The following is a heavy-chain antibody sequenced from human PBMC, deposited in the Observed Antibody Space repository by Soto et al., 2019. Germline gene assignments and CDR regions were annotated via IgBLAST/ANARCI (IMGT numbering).Heavy chain of an antibody. D-gene: IGHD2-15*01. CDR2: IKQDGSEK. CDR3: ARPADYYYYYGMDV. V-gene: IGHV3-7*01. CDR1: GFTFSSYW. J-gene: IGHJ6*02. Sequence: GGSLRLSCAASGFTFSSYWMSWVRQAPGKGLEWVANIKQDGSEKYYVDSVKGRFTISRDNAKNSLYLQMNSLRAEDTAVYYCARPADYYYYYGMDVWGQGTTVTSP.